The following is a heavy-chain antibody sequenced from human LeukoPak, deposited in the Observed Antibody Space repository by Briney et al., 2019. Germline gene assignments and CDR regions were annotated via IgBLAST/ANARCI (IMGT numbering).Heavy chain of an antibody. V-gene: IGHV4-39*01. D-gene: IGHD3-10*01. J-gene: IGHJ5*02. CDR3: ARATTPHYGSAKNWFDP. Sequence: SETLSLTCTVSGGSIRSSSYYWGWIRQPPGKGLEWIGSIYYSGSTYYNPSLKSRVTISVDTSKNQFSLKLSSVTAADTAVYYCARATTPHYGSAKNWFDPWGQGTLVTVSS. CDR1: GGSIRSSSYY. CDR2: IYYSGST.